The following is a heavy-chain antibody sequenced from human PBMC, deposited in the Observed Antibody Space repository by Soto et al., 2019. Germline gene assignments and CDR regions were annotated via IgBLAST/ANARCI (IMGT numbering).Heavy chain of an antibody. CDR2: IIPIFGTA. CDR3: XXXXXXXGXXXXXXDY. Sequence: QVQLVQSGAEVKKPGSSVKVSCKASGGTFSSYAISXXXQAXXXGLXXXGGIIPIFGTADYAQKFQGRVTITADEXXXXXXXXXXXXXXXXXXXXXXXXXXXXXGXXXXXXDYWGQGTLVTVSS. V-gene: IGHV1-69*12. J-gene: IGHJ4*02. CDR1: GGTFSSYA.